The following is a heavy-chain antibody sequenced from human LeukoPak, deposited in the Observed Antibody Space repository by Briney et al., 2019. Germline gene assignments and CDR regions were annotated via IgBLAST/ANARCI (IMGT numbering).Heavy chain of an antibody. CDR3: ARDSSSWIYYYYYYMDV. CDR2: IKQDGSEK. V-gene: IGHV3-7*01. Sequence: GGSLRLSCAASGFTFSSYWMSWVRQAPGKGLEWVANIKQDGSEKYYVDSVKGRFTTSRDNAKNSLYLQMNSLRAEDTAVYYCARDSSSWIYYYYYYMDVWGKGTTVTVSS. CDR1: GFTFSSYW. D-gene: IGHD6-13*01. J-gene: IGHJ6*03.